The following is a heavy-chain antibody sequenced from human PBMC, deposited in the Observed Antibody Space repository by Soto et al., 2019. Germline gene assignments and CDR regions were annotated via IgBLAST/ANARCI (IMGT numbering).Heavy chain of an antibody. CDR1: GGSISSGGYY. CDR2: IYYSGST. D-gene: IGHD6-6*01. CDR3: ARGEYSSSSFSYYYYMDV. Sequence: LSLTCTVSGGSISSGGYYWSWIRQHPGKGLEWIGYIYYSGSTYYNPSLKSRVTISVDTSKNQFSLKLSSVTAADTAVYYCARGEYSSSSFSYYYYMDVWGKGTTVTVSS. V-gene: IGHV4-31*03. J-gene: IGHJ6*03.